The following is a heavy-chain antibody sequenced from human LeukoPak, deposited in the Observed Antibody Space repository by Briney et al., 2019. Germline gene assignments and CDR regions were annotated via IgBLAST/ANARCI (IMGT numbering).Heavy chain of an antibody. D-gene: IGHD6-6*01. CDR1: GGTFSSYA. CDR2: IIPILGIA. V-gene: IGHV1-69*04. J-gene: IGHJ5*02. CDR3: AREALGIAARPGENWFDP. Sequence: GASVKVSCKASGGTFSSYAISWVRQAPGQGLEWMGRIIPILGIANYAQKFQGRVTITADKSTSTAYMELSSLRSDDTAVHYCAREALGIAARPGENWFDPWGQGTLVTVSS.